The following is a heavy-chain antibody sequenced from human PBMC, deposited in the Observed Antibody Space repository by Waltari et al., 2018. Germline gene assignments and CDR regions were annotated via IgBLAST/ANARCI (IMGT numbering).Heavy chain of an antibody. Sequence: QVQLVQSGAEVKKPGSSVKVSCKASGGTFSSYAISWVRQAPGQGLEWMGRIIPILGIAKYGQKCQGRVKITAEKSTSTAYMELSSLRSEDTAVYYCARVLAAAGERYYYYGMDVWGQGTTVTVSS. CDR1: GGTFSSYA. CDR3: ARVLAAAGERYYYYGMDV. CDR2: IIPILGIA. D-gene: IGHD6-13*01. J-gene: IGHJ6*02. V-gene: IGHV1-69*09.